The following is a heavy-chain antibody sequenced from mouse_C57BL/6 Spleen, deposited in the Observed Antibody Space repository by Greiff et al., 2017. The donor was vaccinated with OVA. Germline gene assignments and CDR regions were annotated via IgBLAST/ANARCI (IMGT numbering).Heavy chain of an antibody. J-gene: IGHJ3*01. CDR2: IDPEDGET. D-gene: IGHD1-1*01. CDR1: GFNIKDYY. Sequence: EVKLMESGAELVKPGASVKLSCTASGFNIKDYYMHWVKQRTEQGLEWIGRIDPEDGETKYAPKFQGKATITADTSSNTAYLQLSSLTSEDTAVYYCASYYGSSYEAWFAYWGQGTLVTVSA. V-gene: IGHV14-2*01. CDR3: ASYYGSSYEAWFAY.